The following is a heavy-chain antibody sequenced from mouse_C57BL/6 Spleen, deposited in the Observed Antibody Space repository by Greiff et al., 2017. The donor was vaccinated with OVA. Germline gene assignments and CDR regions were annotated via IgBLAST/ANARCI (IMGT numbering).Heavy chain of an antibody. D-gene: IGHD1-1*01. CDR3: AKGHYGSSPFAY. Sequence: DVKLQESGPGLVKPSQSLSLTCSVTGYSITSGYYWNWIRQFPGNKLEWMGYISYDGSNNYNPSLKNRISITRDTSKNQFFLKLNSVTTEDTATYYCAKGHYGSSPFAYWGQGTLVTVSA. CDR1: GYSITSGYY. V-gene: IGHV3-6*01. J-gene: IGHJ3*01. CDR2: ISYDGSN.